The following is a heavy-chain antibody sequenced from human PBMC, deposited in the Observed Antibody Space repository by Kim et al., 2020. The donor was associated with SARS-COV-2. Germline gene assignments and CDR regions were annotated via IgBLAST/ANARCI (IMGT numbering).Heavy chain of an antibody. V-gene: IGHV5-10-1*01. J-gene: IGHJ6*02. D-gene: IGHD5-18*01. CDR1: GYSFISYW. Sequence: GESLKISCKGSGYSFISYWISWVRQMPGKGLEWMGRIDPSDSYTNYSPSFQGHVTISADKSISTAYLQWSSLKASDTAMYYCARLGYGYGQQYGMDVWGQGTTVTVSS. CDR2: IDPSDSYT. CDR3: ARLGYGYGQQYGMDV.